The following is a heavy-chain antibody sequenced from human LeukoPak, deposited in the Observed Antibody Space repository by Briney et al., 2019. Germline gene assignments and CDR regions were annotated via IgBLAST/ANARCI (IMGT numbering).Heavy chain of an antibody. V-gene: IGHV4-61*02. CDR3: ARERGYSSSSGFDY. CDR2: IYTSGST. Sequence: ASQTLSLTCTVSGGSISSGSYYWSWIRQPAGKGLEWIGRIYTSGSTNYNPSLKSRVTISVDTSKNQFSLKLSSVTAADTAVYYCARERGYSSSSGFDYWGQGTLVTVSS. J-gene: IGHJ4*02. CDR1: GGSISSGSYY. D-gene: IGHD6-6*01.